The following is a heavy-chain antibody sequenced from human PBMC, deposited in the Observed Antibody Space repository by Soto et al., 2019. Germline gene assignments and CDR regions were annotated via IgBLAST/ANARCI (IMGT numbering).Heavy chain of an antibody. CDR3: ARTVGFWKWFDP. Sequence: SVKVSCKAAGGTFSSYAISWVRQAPGQGLEWMGGIIPIFGTANYAQKFQGRVTITADKSTSTAYMELSSLRSEDTAVYYCARTVGFWKWFDPWGQGTLVTVS. J-gene: IGHJ5*02. CDR1: GGTFSSYA. D-gene: IGHD3-3*01. CDR2: IIPIFGTA. V-gene: IGHV1-69*06.